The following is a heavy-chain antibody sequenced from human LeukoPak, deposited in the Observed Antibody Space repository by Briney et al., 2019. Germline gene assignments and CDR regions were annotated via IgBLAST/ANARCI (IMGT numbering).Heavy chain of an antibody. CDR1: GYTFTGYY. V-gene: IGHV1-2*02. CDR3: ARGSSGSVYYYYYYMDV. J-gene: IGHJ6*03. D-gene: IGHD6-19*01. CDR2: INPNSGGT. Sequence: ASVEVSCKASGYTFTGYYMHWVRQAPGEGLEWMGWINPNSGGTNYAQKFQGRVTMTRDTSISTAYMELSRLRSDDTAVYYCARGSSGSVYYYYYYMDVWGKGTTVTVSS.